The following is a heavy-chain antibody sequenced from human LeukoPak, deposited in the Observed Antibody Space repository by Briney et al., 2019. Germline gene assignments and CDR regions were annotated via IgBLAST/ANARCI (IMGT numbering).Heavy chain of an antibody. CDR2: IRYDGSKK. CDR1: GFIFSSYG. J-gene: IGHJ4*02. CDR3: ARAPGGWYPGSPDY. D-gene: IGHD6-19*01. V-gene: IGHV3-30*02. Sequence: GGSLRLSCAASGFIFSSYGMHWVRQAPGKGLEWVAFIRYDGSKKYYADSVKGRFTISRDNSKNTLYLQMNSLRSEDTAVYYCARAPGGWYPGSPDYWGQGTPVTVSS.